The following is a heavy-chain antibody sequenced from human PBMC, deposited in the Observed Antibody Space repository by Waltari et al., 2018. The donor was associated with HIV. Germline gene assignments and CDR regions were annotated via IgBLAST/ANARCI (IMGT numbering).Heavy chain of an antibody. J-gene: IGHJ4*02. CDR2: ISWNSGSI. CDR3: AKGTFDY. V-gene: IGHV3-9*01. Sequence: EVQLVESGGGLVQPGRSLRLSCAASGFTFDDYAMHWVRQAPGKGLEWVAGISWNSGSIGYEDSVKGRFTISRDNAKNSVYLEMNSLRTEDTALYYCAKGTFDYWGQGTLVTVSS. CDR1: GFTFDDYA.